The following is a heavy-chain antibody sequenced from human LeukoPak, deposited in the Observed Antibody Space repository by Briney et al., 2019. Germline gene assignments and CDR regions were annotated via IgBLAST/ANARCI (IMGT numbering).Heavy chain of an antibody. D-gene: IGHD3-22*01. CDR1: ADSISSYY. J-gene: IGHJ4*02. Sequence: SETLSLTCTVSADSISSYYWSWIRQPPGKGLEWIGYIYYDGSTNYNPSLKSRVTISVDTSKNQFSLKLSSITATDTAVYYCARVAMAENYYDSSGYFDYWGQGTLVTVSS. V-gene: IGHV4-59*01. CDR2: IYYDGST. CDR3: ARVAMAENYYDSSGYFDY.